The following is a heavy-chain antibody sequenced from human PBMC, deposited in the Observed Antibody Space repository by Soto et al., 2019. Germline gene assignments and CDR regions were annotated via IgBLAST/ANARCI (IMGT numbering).Heavy chain of an antibody. J-gene: IGHJ6*02. D-gene: IGHD3-16*01. Sequence: GGSLRLSCAASGFTFSSYGMHWVRQAPGKGLEWVAVISYDGSNKYYADSVKGRFTISRDNSKNTLYLQMNSLSAEDTAVYYCAKDRSLGESSVAYYFGMDVWGQGTTVTVSS. CDR3: AKDRSLGESSVAYYFGMDV. CDR1: GFTFSSYG. V-gene: IGHV3-30*18. CDR2: ISYDGSNK.